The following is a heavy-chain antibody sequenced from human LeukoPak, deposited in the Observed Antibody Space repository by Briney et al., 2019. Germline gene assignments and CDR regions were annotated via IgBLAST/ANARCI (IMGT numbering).Heavy chain of an antibody. Sequence: PGGSLRLSCAASGFTFSTYAMSWVRQAPGKGLEWVSPISGSGGSTYYADSVKGRFTISRYNSKNTLYLQINSLRAEDTAVYYCAKHHHRIMVRGNITTNYFDSGGQGTLVTVPS. V-gene: IGHV3-23*01. J-gene: IGHJ4*02. CDR3: AKHHHRIMVRGNITTNYFDS. D-gene: IGHD3-10*01. CDR2: ISGSGGST. CDR1: GFTFSTYA.